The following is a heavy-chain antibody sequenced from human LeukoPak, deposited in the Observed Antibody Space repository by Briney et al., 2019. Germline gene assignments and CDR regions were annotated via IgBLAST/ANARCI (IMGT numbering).Heavy chain of an antibody. D-gene: IGHD6-13*01. CDR2: INHSGNT. J-gene: IGHJ3*02. CDR3: ARVAAAGTDPSAFDM. Sequence: PSETLSLTCAVYGGSFGGYYWSWIRQPPGKGLEWIGEINHSGNTNDNPSHKSRATISVDTSKNQFSLKLRSVTAADTAVYYCARVAAAGTDPSAFDMWGQGTMVTISS. V-gene: IGHV4-34*04. CDR1: GGSFGGYY.